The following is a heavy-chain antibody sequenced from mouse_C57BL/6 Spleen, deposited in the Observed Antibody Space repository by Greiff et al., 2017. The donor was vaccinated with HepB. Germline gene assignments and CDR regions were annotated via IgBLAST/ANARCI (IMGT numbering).Heavy chain of an antibody. CDR3: ARQGEKGYFDV. J-gene: IGHJ1*03. Sequence: EVMLVESGGGLVQPGGSLKLSCAASGFTFSDYYMYWVRQTPEKRLEWVAYISNGGGSTYYPDTVKGRFTISRDNAKNTLYLQMSRLKSEDTAMYYCARQGEKGYFDVWGTGTTVTVSS. CDR1: GFTFSDYY. CDR2: ISNGGGST. V-gene: IGHV5-12*01.